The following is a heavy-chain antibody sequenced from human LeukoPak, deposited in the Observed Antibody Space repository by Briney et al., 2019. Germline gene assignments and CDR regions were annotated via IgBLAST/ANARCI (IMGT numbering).Heavy chain of an antibody. V-gene: IGHV1-24*01. Sequence: ASVKVSCKVSGYTLTELSMHWVRQAPGKGLEWMGGFDPEDGETIYAQKFQGRVTMTEDTSTDTAYMELSSLRSEDTAVSYCATDRWANGAFDIWGQGTMVTVSS. CDR1: GYTLTELS. D-gene: IGHD3-16*01. J-gene: IGHJ3*02. CDR2: FDPEDGET. CDR3: ATDRWANGAFDI.